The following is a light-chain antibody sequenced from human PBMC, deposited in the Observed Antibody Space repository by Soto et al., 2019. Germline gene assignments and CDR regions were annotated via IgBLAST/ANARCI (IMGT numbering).Light chain of an antibody. Sequence: DIPMTQSPSSVSASIGDRVTITCRASQGISRWLNWYQQKPGEAPKLLIYAASTLQTGVPSRFSGSGSGTDFTLTISSLQPEDFASYFCQQADIFPITFGQGTRLEIE. J-gene: IGKJ5*01. CDR1: QGISRW. CDR3: QQADIFPIT. V-gene: IGKV1-12*01. CDR2: AAS.